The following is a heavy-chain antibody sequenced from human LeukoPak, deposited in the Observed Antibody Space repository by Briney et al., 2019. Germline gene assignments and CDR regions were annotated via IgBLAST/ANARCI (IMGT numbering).Heavy chain of an antibody. CDR2: IYSGGST. Sequence: GGSLRLSCAASEFSVGSNYMTWVRQAPGKGLEWVSLIYSGGSTYYADSVKGRFTISRDNSKNTLYLQMNSLRAEDTAVYYCARGGYGGNSGTYAFDIWGQGTMVTVSS. CDR1: EFSVGSNY. CDR3: ARGGYGGNSGTYAFDI. V-gene: IGHV3-66*01. D-gene: IGHD4-23*01. J-gene: IGHJ3*02.